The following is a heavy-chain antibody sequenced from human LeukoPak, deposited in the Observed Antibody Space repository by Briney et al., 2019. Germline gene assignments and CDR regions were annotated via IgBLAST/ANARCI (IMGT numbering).Heavy chain of an antibody. Sequence: GGSLRLSCAASGFTFSSYAMHWVRQAPGKGLEGVAVISYDGSNKYYADSVEDRFTISRDNSKNTLYLQMNSLRAEDTAVYYCARGIYSSSSRADYFDYWGQGALVTVSS. CDR2: ISYDGSNK. D-gene: IGHD6-6*01. V-gene: IGHV3-30-3*01. CDR1: GFTFSSYA. J-gene: IGHJ4*02. CDR3: ARGIYSSSSRADYFDY.